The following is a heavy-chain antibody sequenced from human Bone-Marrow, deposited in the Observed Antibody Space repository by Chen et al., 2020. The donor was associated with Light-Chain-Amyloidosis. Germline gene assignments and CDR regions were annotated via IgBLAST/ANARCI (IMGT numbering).Heavy chain of an antibody. D-gene: IGHD1-1*01. CDR2: INHSGST. CDR1: GGSFSGYD. CDR3: ARGGSTTGTYYYYMDV. V-gene: IGHV4-34*01. J-gene: IGHJ6*03. Sequence: QVQLQQWGAGLLKPSETLSLTCAVYGGSFSGYDWSWIRQPPGKGLEWIGEINHSGSTNYNPSLKRRVTISVDTSKNQFSLKLSSVTAADTAVYYCARGGSTTGTYYYYMDVWGKGTTVTVSS.